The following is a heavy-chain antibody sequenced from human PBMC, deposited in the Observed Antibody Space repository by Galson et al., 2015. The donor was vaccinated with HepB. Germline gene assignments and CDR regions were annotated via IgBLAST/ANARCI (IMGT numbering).Heavy chain of an antibody. Sequence: ETLSLTCTVSGGSISSYCWSRIRQPAGKGLEWIGRIYTSGSTNYNPSLKSRVTMSVDTSKNQFSLKLSSVTAADTAVYYCARVPTVDATVFDFWGQGTLVTVSS. J-gene: IGHJ4*02. CDR3: ARVPTVDATVFDF. CDR2: IYTSGST. CDR1: GGSISSYC. V-gene: IGHV4-4*07. D-gene: IGHD4-23*01.